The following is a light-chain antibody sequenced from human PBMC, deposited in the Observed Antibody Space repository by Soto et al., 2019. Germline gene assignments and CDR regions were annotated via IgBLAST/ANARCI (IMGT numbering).Light chain of an antibody. CDR1: QSVSSN. V-gene: IGKV3-15*01. CDR2: GAS. CDR3: QQYNNWPPEYT. J-gene: IGKJ2*01. Sequence: EIVMTQSPATLSVSPGERATLSCRASQSVSSNLAWYQHKPGQVPRLLFYGASTRATGIPARFSGSGSGTGFTLTISSLQSEDFAIYYCQQYNNWPPEYTFGQGTKLEIK.